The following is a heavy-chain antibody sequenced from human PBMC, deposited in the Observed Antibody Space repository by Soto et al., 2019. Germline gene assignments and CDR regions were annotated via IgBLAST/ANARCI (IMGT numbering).Heavy chain of an antibody. Sequence: EVQLVESGGGLVQPGGSLRLSCAASGFTVSRYYMTWVRQAQGKGLEWVSVTHTGGGALYADSVKGRFTISRQESKNTVYLQMNSLRPDDTAVYFCAREGIAAPASGGHAVDIWGHGTMVTVSS. CDR1: GFTVSRYY. J-gene: IGHJ3*02. CDR3: AREGIAAPASGGHAVDI. D-gene: IGHD6-13*01. CDR2: THTGGGA. V-gene: IGHV3-53*04.